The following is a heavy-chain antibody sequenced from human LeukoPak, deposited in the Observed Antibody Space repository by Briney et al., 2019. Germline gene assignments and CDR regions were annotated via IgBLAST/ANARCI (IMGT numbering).Heavy chain of an antibody. Sequence: GGSLRLSCAASGFTFSSYGMHWVRQAPGKGLEWVALTSYDGSNKDYADSVKGRFTISRDNSKNTLFLQMNSLRAEDTAVYYCARDSTVTSGPRGGAFDIWGQGTMVTVSS. V-gene: IGHV3-30*14. CDR2: TSYDGSNK. J-gene: IGHJ3*02. CDR3: ARDSTVTSGPRGGAFDI. CDR1: GFTFSSYG. D-gene: IGHD4-17*01.